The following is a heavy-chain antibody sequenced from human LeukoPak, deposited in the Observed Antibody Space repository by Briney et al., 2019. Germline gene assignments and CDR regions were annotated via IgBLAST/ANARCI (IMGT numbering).Heavy chain of an antibody. J-gene: IGHJ4*02. CDR2: IYYSGST. V-gene: IGHV4-59*08. Sequence: SETLSLTCTVSGGSISSYYWSWVRQPPGKGLEWIGYIYYSGSTNYNPSLKSRVTISVDTSKNQFSLKLSSVTAADTAVYYCARSIRDYSNYPLSGFDYWGQGTLVTVSS. CDR3: ARSIRDYSNYPLSGFDY. CDR1: GGSISSYY. D-gene: IGHD4-11*01.